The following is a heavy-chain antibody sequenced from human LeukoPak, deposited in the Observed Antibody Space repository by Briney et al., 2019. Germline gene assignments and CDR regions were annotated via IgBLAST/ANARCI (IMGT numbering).Heavy chain of an antibody. CDR1: GFTFSSYE. D-gene: IGHD5-12*01. Sequence: GGSLRLSCAAPGFTFSSYEMNWVRQAPGKGLEWVSHSSSSGSTIYYAGSVKGRFTIARDNAKNSVYLQMNSLRAEDTAVYYCARGSLHSAYGFDYWGQGTLVTVPS. CDR2: SSSSGSTI. V-gene: IGHV3-48*03. J-gene: IGHJ4*02. CDR3: ARGSLHSAYGFDY.